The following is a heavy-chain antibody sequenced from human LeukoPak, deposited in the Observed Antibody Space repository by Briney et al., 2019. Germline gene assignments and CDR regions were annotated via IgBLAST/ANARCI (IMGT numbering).Heavy chain of an antibody. CDR3: ARIVVPAAGTVDY. Sequence: ASVKVSCKASGYTFTKYYIHWVRQAPGQGLEWMGLINPGGDNTNYAQNFQGRVTMTRDTSMSTVYMELRSLRSDDTAVYYCARIVVPAAGTVDYWGQGTLVTVSS. CDR1: GYTFTKYY. J-gene: IGHJ4*02. D-gene: IGHD2-2*01. CDR2: INPGGDNT. V-gene: IGHV1-46*01.